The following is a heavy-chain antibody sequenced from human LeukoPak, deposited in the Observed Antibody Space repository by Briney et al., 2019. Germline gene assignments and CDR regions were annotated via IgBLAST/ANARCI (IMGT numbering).Heavy chain of an antibody. D-gene: IGHD1-26*01. CDR1: GFILSDYY. CDR3: ARDPGSTQTLHDAFDI. Sequence: GGSLRLSCAAFGFILSDYYMSWIRQAPGKGLEWVAYISTNDRTTYYADSVKGRFTISRDNAKNSLYLQMNSLRAEDTAVYYCARDPGSTQTLHDAFDIWGQGTMVTVSS. CDR2: ISTNDRTT. J-gene: IGHJ3*02. V-gene: IGHV3-11*04.